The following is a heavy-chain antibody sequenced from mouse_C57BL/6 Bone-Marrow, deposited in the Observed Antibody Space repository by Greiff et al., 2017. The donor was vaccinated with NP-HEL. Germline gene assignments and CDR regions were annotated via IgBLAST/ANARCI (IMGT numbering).Heavy chain of an antibody. V-gene: IGHV5-9-1*02. CDR2: ISSGGDYI. CDR1: GFTFSSYA. Sequence: DVHLVESGEGLVKPGGSLKLSCAASGFTFSSYAMSWVRQTPEKRLEWVAYISSGGDYIYYADTVKGRFTISRDNARNTLYLQMSSLKSEDTAMYYCTRGDVYYYGSSYALRYWGQGTSVTVSS. J-gene: IGHJ4*01. D-gene: IGHD1-1*01. CDR3: TRGDVYYYGSSYALRY.